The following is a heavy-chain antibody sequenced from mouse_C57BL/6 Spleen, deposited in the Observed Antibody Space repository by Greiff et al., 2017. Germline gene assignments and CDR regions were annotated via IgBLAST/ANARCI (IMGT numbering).Heavy chain of an antibody. CDR1: GYTFTDYY. V-gene: IGHV1-26*01. CDR3: ARWSYYNGSNAMDY. Sequence: EVKLQQSGPELVKPGASVKISCKASGYTFTDYYMTWVQQTHGKSLEWIGDINPNNGGTSYNEKIKGRSTLTVDKSSSTDYMELSSLTSEDSAVYYCARWSYYNGSNAMDYWGQGTSVTVSS. CDR2: INPNNGGT. J-gene: IGHJ4*01. D-gene: IGHD1-1*01.